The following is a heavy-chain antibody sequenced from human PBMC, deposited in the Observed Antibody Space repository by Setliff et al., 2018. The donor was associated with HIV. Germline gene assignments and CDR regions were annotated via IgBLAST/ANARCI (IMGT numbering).Heavy chain of an antibody. CDR3: ARSRRYCSGGSCGDGFFEY. D-gene: IGHD2-15*01. J-gene: IGHJ4*02. Sequence: SETLSLTCTVSGGSISSSSYYWGWIRQPPGKGLEWIGSIYYSGSTYYNPSLKSRVTISVDTSKNQFSLKLSSVTAADTAVYYCARSRRYCSGGSCGDGFFEYWGQGTLVTVSS. CDR2: IYYSGST. V-gene: IGHV4-39*01. CDR1: GGSISSSSYY.